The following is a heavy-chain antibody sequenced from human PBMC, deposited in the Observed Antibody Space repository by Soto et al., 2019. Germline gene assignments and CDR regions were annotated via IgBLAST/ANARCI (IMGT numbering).Heavy chain of an antibody. CDR1: GDANIDYY. V-gene: IGHV4-4*07. CDR2: IYSNGDT. Sequence: PSETLSLTCTVSGDANIDYYWSWIRQPAGKGLEWIGRIYSNGDTTFNPSLQSRVTMSVDTSKKRFSLKLSSVTAADTAVYYCAREHFYYAMDVWGQGTTVTVSS. J-gene: IGHJ6*02. CDR3: AREHFYYAMDV.